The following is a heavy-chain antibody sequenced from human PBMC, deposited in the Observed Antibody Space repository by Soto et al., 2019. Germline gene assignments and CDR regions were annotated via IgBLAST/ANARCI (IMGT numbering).Heavy chain of an antibody. CDR1: GGSISNDGYY. Sequence: QVQLQESGPGLVKPSQTLSLICTVSGGSISNDGYYWSRIRQHPGKGLEWIGYIFYSGTTYYNPSLKSRITMSVDTSKNQFSLKLHSLTAADTAVYYCVGDHVVTAHYYGMDVWGQGTTVTISS. D-gene: IGHD2-15*01. CDR3: VGDHVVTAHYYGMDV. V-gene: IGHV4-31*03. J-gene: IGHJ6*02. CDR2: IFYSGTT.